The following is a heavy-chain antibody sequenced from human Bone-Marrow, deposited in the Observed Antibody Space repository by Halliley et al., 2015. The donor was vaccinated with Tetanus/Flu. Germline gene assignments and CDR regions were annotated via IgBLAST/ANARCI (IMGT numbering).Heavy chain of an antibody. CDR2: IDPGDSYT. Sequence: QLVQSGAAMKKPGESLRISCKGSGYKFTNYWISWVRQMPGRGLEWMGRIDPGDSYTNYGPSFQGHVTISVDKSINTAYLQWNSLPASDTTLYFGARHGADVPGRPQPQEGSWGQGTLVTASS. V-gene: IGHV5-10-1*01. J-gene: IGHJ5*02. D-gene: IGHD6-19*01. CDR3: ARHGADVPGRPQPQEGS. CDR1: GYKFTNYW.